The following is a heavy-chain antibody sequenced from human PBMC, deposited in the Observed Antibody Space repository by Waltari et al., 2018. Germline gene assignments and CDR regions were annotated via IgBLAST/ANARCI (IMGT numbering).Heavy chain of an antibody. CDR2: IYTSGDA. D-gene: IGHD3-9*01. CDR3: ARGDWQGTLDAYYDY. CDR1: GASVTVGAYY. V-gene: IGHV4-61*09. Sequence: QVQLRESGPGLVKPSQTLSLTCTVSGASVTVGAYYWVWIRQPAGKGLEWIGQIYTSGDARHKSSLKGRLTVSLDSSTNQFSLTLSSVTAADTAVYYCARGDWQGTLDAYYDYWGQGSLVTVSS. J-gene: IGHJ4*02.